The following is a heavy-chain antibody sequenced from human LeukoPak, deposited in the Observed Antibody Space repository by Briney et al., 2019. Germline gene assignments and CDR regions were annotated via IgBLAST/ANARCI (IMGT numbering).Heavy chain of an antibody. CDR2: IRYDGSNK. CDR3: AKNRHSSSFYYFDY. D-gene: IGHD6-13*01. J-gene: IGHJ4*02. V-gene: IGHV3-30*02. Sequence: GGSLRLSCAASRFTFSSYGMHWVRQAPGKGLEWVTFIRYDGSNKYYADSVKGRFTVSRDNSKNTLYLQMNSLRAEDTAVYYCAKNRHSSSFYYFDYWGQGSLVTVSS. CDR1: RFTFSSYG.